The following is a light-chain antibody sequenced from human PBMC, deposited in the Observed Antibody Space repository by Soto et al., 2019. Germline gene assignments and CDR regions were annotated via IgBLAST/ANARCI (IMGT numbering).Light chain of an antibody. CDR3: QQYNRYWT. J-gene: IGKJ1*01. Sequence: DIQMTQSPSTLSASVGDRVTITCRASQSISSWLAWYQQKPGEAPKRLLYKASSVESGGPSRFSGSGSGTDFTLTISSLQPDDFATYYCQQYNRYWTFGQGTKVEIK. V-gene: IGKV1-5*03. CDR2: KAS. CDR1: QSISSW.